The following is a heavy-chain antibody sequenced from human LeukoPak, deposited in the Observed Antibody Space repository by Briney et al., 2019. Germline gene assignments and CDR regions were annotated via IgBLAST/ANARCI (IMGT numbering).Heavy chain of an antibody. CDR2: IYTSGST. J-gene: IGHJ5*02. CDR1: GGSTSSYY. D-gene: IGHD3-22*01. V-gene: IGHV4-4*07. CDR3: ARVVTMIVANWFDP. Sequence: SETLSLTCTVSGGSTSSYYWSWIRQPAGKGLEWIGRIYTSGSTNYNPSLKSRVTMSVDTSKNQFSLKLSSVTAADTAVYYCARVVTMIVANWFDPWGQGTLVTVSS.